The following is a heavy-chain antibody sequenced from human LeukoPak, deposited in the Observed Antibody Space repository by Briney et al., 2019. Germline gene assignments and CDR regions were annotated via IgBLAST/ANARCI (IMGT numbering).Heavy chain of an antibody. D-gene: IGHD1-26*01. CDR3: ARRVVGATKYYYMDV. CDR2: INWSGGST. J-gene: IGHJ6*03. V-gene: IGHV3-20*01. CDR1: GCTFDGYG. Sequence: GGSLRLSCAASGCTFDGYGRSWVRQAPGKGLEWVSGINWSGGSTGYADSVKGRFTISRDNAKNTLYLQMNSLRAEDTPLYHCARRVVGATKYYYMDVWGKGTTVTISS.